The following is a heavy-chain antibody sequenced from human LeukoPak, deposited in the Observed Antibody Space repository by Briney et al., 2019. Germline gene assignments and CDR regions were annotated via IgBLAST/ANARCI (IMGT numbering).Heavy chain of an antibody. CDR1: GYTFTSYG. Sequence: EASVKVSCKASGYTFTSYGISRVRQAPGQGLEWMGWISAYNGNTNYAQKLQGRVTMTTDTSTSTAYMELSSLRSEDTAVYYCARGRPYCSGGSCYRRFDYWGQGTLVTVSS. V-gene: IGHV1-18*01. J-gene: IGHJ4*02. CDR2: ISAYNGNT. D-gene: IGHD2-15*01. CDR3: ARGRPYCSGGSCYRRFDY.